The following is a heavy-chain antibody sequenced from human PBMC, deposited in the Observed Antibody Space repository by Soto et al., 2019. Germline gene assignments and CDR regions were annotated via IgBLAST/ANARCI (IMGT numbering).Heavy chain of an antibody. V-gene: IGHV1-8*01. J-gene: IGHJ6*02. CDR2: MNPNSGNT. D-gene: IGHD2-2*01. CDR1: GYTFTSYD. CDR3: ARVGHIVLVPAATPFHYYYGMDV. Sequence: QVQLVQSGAEVKKPGASVKVSCKASGYTFTSYDINWVRQATGQGLEWMGWMNPNSGNTGYAQKFQGRVTMTRNTPISTAYMELSSLRGEDTAVYYCARVGHIVLVPAATPFHYYYGMDVWVRGTTVTVS.